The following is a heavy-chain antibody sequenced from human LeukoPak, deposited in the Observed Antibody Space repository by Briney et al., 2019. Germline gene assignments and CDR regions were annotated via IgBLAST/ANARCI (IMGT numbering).Heavy chain of an antibody. D-gene: IGHD1-26*01. Sequence: GGSLRLSCAASGFTFSSYSMNWVRQAPGKGLEWVSSISSSSSYIYYADSVKGRFTISRDDAKNSLYLQMNSLRAEDTAVYYCAREAIVGPTDDAFDIWGQGTMVIVSS. CDR3: AREAIVGPTDDAFDI. CDR1: GFTFSSYS. J-gene: IGHJ3*02. V-gene: IGHV3-21*06. CDR2: ISSSSSYI.